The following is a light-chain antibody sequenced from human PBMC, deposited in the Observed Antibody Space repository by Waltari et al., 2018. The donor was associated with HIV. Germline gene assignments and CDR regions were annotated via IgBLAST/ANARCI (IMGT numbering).Light chain of an antibody. CDR3: SSYASDETVV. J-gene: IGLJ2*01. V-gene: IGLV2-14*01. CDR2: GVT. CDR1: NRDIGFFNL. Sequence: QSALTQPASVSGSPGQSLTISCTGANRDIGFFNLVSWYRQYQGKAPQLIIYGVTYRPSGISPRFSGPKSCHTASLTISGLQVDDEADYYCSSYASDETVVFGGGTKLTGL.